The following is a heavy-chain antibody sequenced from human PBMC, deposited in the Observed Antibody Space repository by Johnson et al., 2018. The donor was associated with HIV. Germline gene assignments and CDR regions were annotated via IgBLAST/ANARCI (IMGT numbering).Heavy chain of an antibody. CDR3: AKDRRDVYTSLGAFDI. CDR2: INSDGSRT. Sequence: VQLVESGGGVVRPVGSLRLSCGASGFTFDEYAMSWVRQGPGKGLEWVSGINSDGSRTNYADSVKGRFTISRDNAKNTLYLQMNSLRAEDTAVYYCAKDRRDVYTSLGAFDIWGQGTLVTVSS. CDR1: GFTFDEYA. D-gene: IGHD5-24*01. V-gene: IGHV3-20*04. J-gene: IGHJ3*02.